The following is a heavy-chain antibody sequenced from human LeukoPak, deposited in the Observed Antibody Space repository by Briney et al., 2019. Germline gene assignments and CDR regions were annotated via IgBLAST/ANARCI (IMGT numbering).Heavy chain of an antibody. V-gene: IGHV3-66*01. CDR3: ARDPCVGDCYSGDF. CDR1: GFTVSGNY. CDR2: IYSDGRT. D-gene: IGHD2-21*02. J-gene: IGHJ4*02. Sequence: GGSLRLSCAPSGFTVSGNYMSGVRQAPGKGLEWVSVIYSDGRTYYADSVKGRFTISRDNSKDTLYLHMNSLRAEDTAVYYCARDPCVGDCYSGDFWGQGTLVTVSS.